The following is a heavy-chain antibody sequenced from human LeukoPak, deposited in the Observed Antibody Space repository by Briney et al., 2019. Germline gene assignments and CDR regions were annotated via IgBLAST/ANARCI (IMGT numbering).Heavy chain of an antibody. CDR3: ARYCSSTSCYPFDY. CDR2: IYYSGST. CDR1: GGSISSGDYY. Sequence: SETLSLTCTVSGGSISSGDYYWSWIRQPPGKGLEWIGYIYYSGSTYYNPSLESRVTISVDTSKNQFSLKLSSVTAADTAVYYCARYCSSTSCYPFDYWGQGTLVTVSS. D-gene: IGHD2-2*01. J-gene: IGHJ4*02. V-gene: IGHV4-30-4*08.